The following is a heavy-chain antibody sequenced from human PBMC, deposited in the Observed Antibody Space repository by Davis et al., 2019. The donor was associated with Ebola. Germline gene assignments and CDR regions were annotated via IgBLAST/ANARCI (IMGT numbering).Heavy chain of an antibody. CDR1: GFTFSSYA. J-gene: IGHJ6*04. Sequence: GGSLRLSCAASGFTFSSYAMTWVRQAPGKGLEWVSAISGSGGSTYYADSVKGRFTISRDNSKNSLYLQMNSLRTEDTALYYCAKDSDVDTAMVYYGMDVWGKGTTVTVSS. CDR2: ISGSGGST. D-gene: IGHD5-18*01. CDR3: AKDSDVDTAMVYYGMDV. V-gene: IGHV3-23*01.